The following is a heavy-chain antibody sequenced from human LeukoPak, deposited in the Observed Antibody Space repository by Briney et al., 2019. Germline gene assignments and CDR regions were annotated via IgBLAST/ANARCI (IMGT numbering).Heavy chain of an antibody. D-gene: IGHD4-17*01. Sequence: PSETLSLTCTVSGGSISSYYWSWIRQPPGKGLEWIGYIYYSGSTNYNPSLQSRVTISVDTSKNQFSLKLSSVTAADTAVYYCARKGYGDYNRNFAYWGQGTLVTVSS. V-gene: IGHV4-59*12. CDR1: GGSISSYY. CDR3: ARKGYGDYNRNFAY. CDR2: IYYSGST. J-gene: IGHJ4*02.